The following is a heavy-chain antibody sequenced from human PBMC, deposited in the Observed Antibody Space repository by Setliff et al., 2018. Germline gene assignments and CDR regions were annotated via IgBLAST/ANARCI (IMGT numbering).Heavy chain of an antibody. CDR1: GYSFTDYW. V-gene: IGHV5-51*01. J-gene: IGHJ3*02. CDR3: ARNRVALYDAFDI. CDR2: IHPSNCDT. D-gene: IGHD5-12*01. Sequence: GESLKIFCKGSGYSFTDYWIGWVRQMPGEGLEGMGIIHPSNCDTVYSPSFQGQVTISADRSITTAYLQWSSLKASDTAIYYCARNRVALYDAFDIWGQGTMVTVSS.